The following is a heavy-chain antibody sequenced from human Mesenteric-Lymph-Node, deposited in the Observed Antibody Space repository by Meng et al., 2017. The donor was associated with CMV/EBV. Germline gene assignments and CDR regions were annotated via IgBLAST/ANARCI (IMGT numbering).Heavy chain of an antibody. CDR1: GFTFSSYA. CDR2: ISYDGSNK. CDR3: ASGYCSGTTCYRAY. V-gene: IGHV3-30-3*01. D-gene: IGHD2-2*02. J-gene: IGHJ4*02. Sequence: GGSLRLSCAASGFTFSSYAMHWVRQAPGKGLEWVAVISYDGSNKYYADSVKGRFTISRDNSKNTLYLQMNSLRAEDTAVYYCASGYCSGTTCYRAYLGQGTLVTVSS.